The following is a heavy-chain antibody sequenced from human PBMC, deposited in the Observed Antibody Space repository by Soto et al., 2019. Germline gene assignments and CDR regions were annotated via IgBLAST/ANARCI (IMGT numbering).Heavy chain of an antibody. CDR1: GYTFTSYG. CDR3: ARDQEDYVWGSYRYNEDWFDP. Sequence: ASVKVSCKASGYTFTSYGISWVRQAPGQGLEWMGWISAYNGNTNYAQKLQGRVTMTTDTSTSTAYMELRSLRSDDTAVYYCARDQEDYVWGSYRYNEDWFDPWGQGTLVTSPQ. V-gene: IGHV1-18*01. J-gene: IGHJ5*02. D-gene: IGHD3-16*02. CDR2: ISAYNGNT.